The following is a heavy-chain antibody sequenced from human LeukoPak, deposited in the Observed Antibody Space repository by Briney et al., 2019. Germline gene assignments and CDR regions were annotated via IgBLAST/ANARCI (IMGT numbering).Heavy chain of an antibody. CDR2: ISGSGDST. Sequence: GGSLRLSCAASGFTFSSSAMSWVRQAPGKGLEWVSAISGSGDSTHYADSVKGRFTISRDNSKNTLYLQMNSLRAEDTAVYYWAKRTHVLQFSVYYYSMDVWGQGTTVTVSS. D-gene: IGHD3-3*01. CDR3: AKRTHVLQFSVYYYSMDV. J-gene: IGHJ6*02. V-gene: IGHV3-23*01. CDR1: GFTFSSSA.